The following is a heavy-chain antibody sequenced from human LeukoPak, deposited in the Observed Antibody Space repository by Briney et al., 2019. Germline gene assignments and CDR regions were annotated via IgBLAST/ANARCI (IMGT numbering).Heavy chain of an antibody. J-gene: IGHJ6*02. V-gene: IGHV3-74*01. D-gene: IGHD3-3*01. CDR1: GFTFSSYW. Sequence: GGSLRLSCAASGFTFSSYWMHWVRQAPGKGLVWVSRINSDGSSTSYADSVKGRFTNSRDNAKNTLYLQMNSLRAEDTAVYYCARVLPTYYDFWSGSYGMDVWGQGTTVTVSS. CDR3: ARVLPTYYDFWSGSYGMDV. CDR2: INSDGSST.